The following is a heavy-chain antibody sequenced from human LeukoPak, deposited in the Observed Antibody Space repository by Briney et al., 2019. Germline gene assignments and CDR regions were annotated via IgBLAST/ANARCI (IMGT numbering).Heavy chain of an antibody. CDR1: GGSFSGYS. J-gene: IGHJ4*02. V-gene: IGHV4-34*01. CDR2: INHGGTT. Sequence: EPSETLSLTCAVYGGSFSGYSWSWIRQPPGKGLEWIGEINHGGTTNYNPSLKSRVTISVDTSKNQFSLKLSSVTAADTAVYYCARHEYYGLEGGFDYWGQGTLVTVSS. D-gene: IGHD3-10*01. CDR3: ARHEYYGLEGGFDY.